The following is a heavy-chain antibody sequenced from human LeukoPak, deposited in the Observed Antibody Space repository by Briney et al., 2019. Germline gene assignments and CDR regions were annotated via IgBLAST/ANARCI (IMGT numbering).Heavy chain of an antibody. J-gene: IGHJ4*02. V-gene: IGHV3-21*01. D-gene: IGHD1-26*01. CDR3: ARDGLVATTGDFDY. Sequence: GGSLRLSCAASGFTFSSYIMNWVRQAPGKGLEWVSCISNSSRYIYYADSVKGRFTISRDNAKNSLFLQMNSLRAEDTAVYFCARDGLVATTGDFDYWGLGTLVTVSS. CDR2: ISNSSRYI. CDR1: GFTFSSYI.